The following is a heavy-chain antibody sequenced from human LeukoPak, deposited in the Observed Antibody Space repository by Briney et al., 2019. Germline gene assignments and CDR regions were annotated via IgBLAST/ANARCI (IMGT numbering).Heavy chain of an antibody. CDR2: INHSGST. CDR1: GGSFSGYY. Sequence: SETLSLTCAVYGGSFSGYYWSWIRQPPGKGLEWIGEINHSGSTNYNPSLESRVTISVDTSKNQFSLKLSSVTAADTAVYYCARVPRGDSNAYKGVYWGQGTLVTVSS. J-gene: IGHJ4*02. CDR3: ARVPRGDSNAYKGVY. V-gene: IGHV4-34*01. D-gene: IGHD3-22*01.